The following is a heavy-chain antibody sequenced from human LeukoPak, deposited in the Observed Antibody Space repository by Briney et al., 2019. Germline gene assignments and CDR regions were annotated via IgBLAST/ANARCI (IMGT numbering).Heavy chain of an antibody. CDR2: INPNSGGT. J-gene: IGHJ4*02. CDR3: ARAYYYDSSGYYYFLRSEYYFDY. D-gene: IGHD3-22*01. V-gene: IGHV1-2*02. CDR1: GYTFTGYY. Sequence: ASVKVSCKASGYTFTGYYMHWMRQAPGQGLEWMGWINPNSGGTNYAQKFQGRVTMTRDTSISTAYMELSRLRSDDTAVYYCARAYYYDSSGYYYFLRSEYYFDYWGQGTLVTVSS.